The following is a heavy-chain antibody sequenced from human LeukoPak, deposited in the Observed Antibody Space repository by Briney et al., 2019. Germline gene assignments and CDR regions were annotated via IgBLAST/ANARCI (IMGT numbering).Heavy chain of an antibody. CDR1: GGSISSGGYY. CDR2: IYYSGST. J-gene: IGHJ3*02. CDR3: ARDLEGMDAFDI. V-gene: IGHV4-31*03. D-gene: IGHD1-1*01. Sequence: SETLSLTCTVSGGSISSGGYYWSWIRQHPGKGLEWIGYIYYSGSTYYNPSLKSRVTISVDTSKNQFSLKLSSVTAADTAVYYCARDLEGMDAFDIWGQGTMVTVSS.